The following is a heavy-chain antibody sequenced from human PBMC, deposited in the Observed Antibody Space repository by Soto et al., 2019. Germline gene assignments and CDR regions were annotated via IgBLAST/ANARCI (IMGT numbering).Heavy chain of an antibody. CDR3: AKPRLVAGLIKYVDFAS. J-gene: IGHJ4*02. CDR2: ISGTGVSS. Sequence: PGGSLRLSCEGSGFTFSSYAISWVRQSPGKGLEWVAVISGTGVSSQYADSVKGRFNISRDNYKNTLTLQMNSLRAGDTAVYYCAKPRLVAGLIKYVDFASLGKRTLVTVSS. CDR1: GFTFSSYA. D-gene: IGHD6-19*01. V-gene: IGHV3-23*01.